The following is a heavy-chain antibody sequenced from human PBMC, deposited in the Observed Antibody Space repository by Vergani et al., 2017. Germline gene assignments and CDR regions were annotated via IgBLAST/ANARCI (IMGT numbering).Heavy chain of an antibody. Sequence: QVQLVQSGAEVKKPGSSVKVSCKASGGTFSSYTISWVRQAPGQGLEWMGRIIPILGIANYAQKFQGRVTITADKSTSTAYMELSSLRSEDTAVYYCARAPVPSYDFWSGHLLNPGYYYYMDVWGKGTTVTVSS. CDR1: GGTFSSYT. V-gene: IGHV1-69*02. CDR3: ARAPVPSYDFWSGHLLNPGYYYYMDV. D-gene: IGHD3-3*01. CDR2: IIPILGIA. J-gene: IGHJ6*03.